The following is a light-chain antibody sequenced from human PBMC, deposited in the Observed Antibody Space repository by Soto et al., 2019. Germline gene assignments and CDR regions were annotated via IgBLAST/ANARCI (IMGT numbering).Light chain of an antibody. V-gene: IGKV3D-15*01. Sequence: EIVMTQSPATLSVSPGETTRLSCRASQSINSDVAWYQQKVGQTPRLLIHGASTRATGIAARFSGSGSGTEFTLTISSLQSEDFAVYFCQQYNNWPPRLSFGGGTKVDIK. CDR2: GAS. CDR3: QQYNNWPPRLS. CDR1: QSINSD. J-gene: IGKJ4*01.